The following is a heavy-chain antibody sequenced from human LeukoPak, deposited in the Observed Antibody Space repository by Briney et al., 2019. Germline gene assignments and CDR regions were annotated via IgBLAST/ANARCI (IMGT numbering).Heavy chain of an antibody. CDR2: IYSSGTT. D-gene: IGHD1-1*01. Sequence: PSETLSLTCTVSGDSINNYFWTWIRQPAGKGLEGIGRIYSSGTTNYNPSLKSRLIMSVDTSKNQFSLNLSSVTAADTAVYYCARDANARAWDYWGQGILVTVSS. CDR1: GDSINNYF. J-gene: IGHJ4*02. CDR3: ARDANARAWDY. V-gene: IGHV4-4*07.